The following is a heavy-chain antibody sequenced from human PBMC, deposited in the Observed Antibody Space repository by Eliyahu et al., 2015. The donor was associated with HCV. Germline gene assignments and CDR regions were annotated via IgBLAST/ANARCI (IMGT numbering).Heavy chain of an antibody. V-gene: IGHV3-23*04. CDR3: AADYDILTGYYGAQDY. CDR2: ISGSGGST. D-gene: IGHD3-9*01. Sequence: EVQLVESGGGLVQPGGSLRLSCAASGFXFSSYAMRWVRQAPGKGLEWVSAISGSGGSTYYADPVKGRFTISRDNSKNTLYLQMNSLRAEDTAVYYCAADYDILTGYYGAQDYWGQGTLVTASS. J-gene: IGHJ4*02. CDR1: GFXFSSYA.